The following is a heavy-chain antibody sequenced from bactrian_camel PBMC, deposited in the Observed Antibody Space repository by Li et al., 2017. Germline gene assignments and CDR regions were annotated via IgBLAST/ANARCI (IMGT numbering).Heavy chain of an antibody. CDR2: IYTGGAT. V-gene: IGHV3S28*01. J-gene: IGHJ4*01. CDR1: GYTASRPC. CDR3: TADRSLPGFDHRFVGESY. Sequence: QVQLVESGGGSVDAGGSLRLSCAFSGYTASRPCMGWLRQAPGKEPEGVAAIYTGGATWYVNSVKGRFTIWRDKLKNTLYLQINSLKPEDSAMYYCTADRSLPGFDHRFVGESYRGRGTQVTVS. D-gene: IGHD1*01.